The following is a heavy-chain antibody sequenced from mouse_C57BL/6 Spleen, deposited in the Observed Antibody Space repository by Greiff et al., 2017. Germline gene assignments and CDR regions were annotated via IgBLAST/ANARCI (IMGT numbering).Heavy chain of an antibody. V-gene: IGHV1-69*01. J-gene: IGHJ3*01. CDR2: IDPSDSYT. Sequence: VQLQQPGAELVMPGASVKLSCKASGYTFTSYWMHWVKQRPGPGLEWIGEIDPSDSYTNYNQKFKGKSTLTVDKSSSTAYMQLSSLTSEDSAVYYCARVNYSNSAWFAYWGQGTLVTVSA. CDR1: GYTFTSYW. CDR3: ARVNYSNSAWFAY. D-gene: IGHD2-5*01.